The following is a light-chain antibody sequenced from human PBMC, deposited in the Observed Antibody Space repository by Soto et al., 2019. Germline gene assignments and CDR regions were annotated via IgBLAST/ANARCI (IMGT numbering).Light chain of an antibody. CDR3: QQFYSTWT. CDR2: WAS. V-gene: IGKV4-1*01. CDR1: QSVLYNSNNKNH. J-gene: IGKJ1*01. Sequence: DFVMTQAPDSLAVSLGERATINCKSSQSVLYNSNNKNHLGWFQQKPGHPPKLLFYWASTRESGVPDRFFGSGSGTDFTLTISSLQAEDVAVYYCQQFYSTWTFGQGTKVEIK.